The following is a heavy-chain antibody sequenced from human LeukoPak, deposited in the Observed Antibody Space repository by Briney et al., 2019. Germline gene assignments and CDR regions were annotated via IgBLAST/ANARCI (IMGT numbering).Heavy chain of an antibody. Sequence: GGSLRLSCAASGFTFSDYYMSWIRQAPGKGLEWVSYISSNGSTIYYADSVKGRFTISRDNAKNSLYLQMNSLRAEDTAVYYCARDPPHYDFWSGYYVDYWGQGTLVTVSS. D-gene: IGHD3-3*01. CDR2: ISSNGSTI. CDR1: GFTFSDYY. J-gene: IGHJ4*02. V-gene: IGHV3-11*04. CDR3: ARDPPHYDFWSGYYVDY.